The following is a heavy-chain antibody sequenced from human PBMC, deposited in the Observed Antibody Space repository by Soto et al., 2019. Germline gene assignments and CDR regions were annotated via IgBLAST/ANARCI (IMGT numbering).Heavy chain of an antibody. CDR2: IYYSGST. J-gene: IGHJ5*02. CDR1: GGSISSSSYY. Sequence: PSETLSLTRTVSGGSISSSSYYWGWIRQPPGKGLEWIGSIYYSGSTYYNPSLKSRVTISVDTSKNQFSLKLSSVTAADTAVYYCARHMYYDFWSGYGWFDPWGQGTRVTVSS. CDR3: ARHMYYDFWSGYGWFDP. V-gene: IGHV4-39*01. D-gene: IGHD3-3*01.